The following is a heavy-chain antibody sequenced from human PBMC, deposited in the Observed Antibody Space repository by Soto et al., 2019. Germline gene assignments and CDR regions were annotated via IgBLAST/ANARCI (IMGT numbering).Heavy chain of an antibody. CDR1: GGPISSSSYY. V-gene: IGHV4-39*07. Sequence: SETLSLTCTVSGGPISSSSYYWGWIRQPPGKGLEWIGSIYYSGSTYYNPALKSRVTISVDTSKNQFSLKLSSVTAADTAVYYCARDRRSSKLGFDPWGQGTLVTVSS. CDR3: ARDRRSSKLGFDP. J-gene: IGHJ5*02. D-gene: IGHD6-6*01. CDR2: IYYSGST.